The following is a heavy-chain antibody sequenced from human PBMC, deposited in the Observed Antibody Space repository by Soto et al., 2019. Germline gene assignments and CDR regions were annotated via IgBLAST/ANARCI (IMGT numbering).Heavy chain of an antibody. CDR3: AREAATLNWFDP. CDR2: ISSSSSTI. CDR1: GGSLSGYY. D-gene: IGHD6-25*01. Sequence: LSLTCAVYGGSLSGYYWSWIRQPPGKGLEWVSYISSSSSTIYYADSVKGRFTISRDNAKNSLYLQMNSLRAEDTAVYYCAREAATLNWFDPWGQGTLVTVSS. J-gene: IGHJ5*02. V-gene: IGHV3-11*04.